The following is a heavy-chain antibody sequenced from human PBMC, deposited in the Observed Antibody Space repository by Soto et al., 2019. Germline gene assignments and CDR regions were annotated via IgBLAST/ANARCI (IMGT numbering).Heavy chain of an antibody. D-gene: IGHD5-18*01. V-gene: IGHV3-49*03. Sequence: PVGSLRLSCAASGFSVSSNYMRWFRQAPGKGLEWVDFIRSKAYGGTTEYAASVKGRFTISRDDSKSIAYLQMNSLKTEDTAVYYCTRDGYSYGPFDYWGQGTLVTVSS. CDR1: GFSVSSNY. CDR2: IRSKAYGGTT. CDR3: TRDGYSYGPFDY. J-gene: IGHJ4*02.